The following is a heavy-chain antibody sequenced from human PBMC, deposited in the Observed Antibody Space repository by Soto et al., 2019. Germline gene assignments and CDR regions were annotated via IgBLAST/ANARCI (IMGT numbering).Heavy chain of an antibody. D-gene: IGHD2-2*01. J-gene: IGHJ5*02. CDR2: VSSDGNNK. CDR3: AKDRVIQLLPIWPDP. V-gene: IGHV3-30*18. CDR1: GFRFSNYG. Sequence: GGSLRLSCAASGFRFSNYGMHWVRQAPGKGLEWVAFVSSDGNNKYYADSVKGRFTISRDNSKNTLYLQVDSLRVDDTAVYYCAKDRVIQLLPIWPDPWGQGTLVTVSS.